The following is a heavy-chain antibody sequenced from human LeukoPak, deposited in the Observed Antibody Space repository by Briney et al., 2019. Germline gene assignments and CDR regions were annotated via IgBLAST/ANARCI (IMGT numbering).Heavy chain of an antibody. V-gene: IGHV3-23*01. CDR1: GFTFSSYA. D-gene: IGHD3-22*01. Sequence: GGSLRLSCAASGFTFSSYAMSWVRQAPGKGLEWVSGISGSGDNTYYADSVKGRFTISRDNSKNTLYVQVNSLGTEDTAAYYCAKGGYYDSRGFFYFDSGGRETLVPVSS. J-gene: IGHJ4*02. CDR2: ISGSGDNT. CDR3: AKGGYYDSRGFFYFDS.